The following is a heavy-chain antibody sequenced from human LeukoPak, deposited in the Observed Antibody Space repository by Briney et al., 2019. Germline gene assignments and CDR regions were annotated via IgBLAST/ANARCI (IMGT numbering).Heavy chain of an antibody. CDR3: ARLPGYCTGGSCYFDY. CDR1: GYRFTNYW. D-gene: IGHD2-15*01. V-gene: IGHV5-51*01. CDR2: IYPGDSDT. Sequence: GESLQISCKGSGYRFTNYWIGWVRQMPGKGLEWMGIIYPGDSDTRYSPSFQGQVTFSADKSISTTYLQWSSLKASDTAMYYCARLPGYCTGGSCYFDYWGQGTLVTVSS. J-gene: IGHJ4*02.